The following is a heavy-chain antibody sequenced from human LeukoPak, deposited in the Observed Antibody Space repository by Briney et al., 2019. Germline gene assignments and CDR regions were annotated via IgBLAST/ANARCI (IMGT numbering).Heavy chain of an antibody. J-gene: IGHJ4*02. CDR3: ARRLEYSGSKGVFDY. V-gene: IGHV3-23*01. D-gene: IGHD1-26*01. CDR1: GFTFIDYA. Sequence: GSLRLSCAVSGFTFIDYAMSWVRQAPGKGLDWVSAISGSGRSTYYAESVKGRFTISRDNSKNTLDLQMNSLRAEDTAVYYCARRLEYSGSKGVFDYWGQGTLVTVSS. CDR2: ISGSGRST.